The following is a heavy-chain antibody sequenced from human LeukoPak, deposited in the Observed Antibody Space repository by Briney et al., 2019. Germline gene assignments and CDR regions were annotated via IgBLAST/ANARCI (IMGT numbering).Heavy chain of an antibody. J-gene: IGHJ4*02. D-gene: IGHD3-22*01. V-gene: IGHV3-23*01. CDR1: GFTFSSYA. CDR2: ISGSGGST. CDR3: AKYRTYYYDSSGHD. Sequence: GGSPRLSCAASGFTFSSYAMSWVRQAPGKGLEWVSAISGSGGSTYYADSVKGRFTISRDNSKNTLYLQMNSLRAEDTAVYYCAKYRTYYYDSSGHDWGQGTLVTVSS.